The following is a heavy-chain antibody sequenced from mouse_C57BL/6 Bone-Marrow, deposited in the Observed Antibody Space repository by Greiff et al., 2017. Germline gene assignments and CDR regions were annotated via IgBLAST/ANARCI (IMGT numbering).Heavy chain of an antibody. J-gene: IGHJ1*03. CDR3: AYDGPWYFDV. CDR1: GYSITSGYY. Sequence: EVQRVESGPGLVKPSQSLSLTCSVNGYSITSGYYWNWIRQFPGNKLEWMGYISYDGSNNYNPSLKNRISITRDTSKNQFFLKLNSVTTEDTATYYCAYDGPWYFDVWGTGTTVTVSS. CDR2: ISYDGSN. D-gene: IGHD2-3*01. V-gene: IGHV3-6*01.